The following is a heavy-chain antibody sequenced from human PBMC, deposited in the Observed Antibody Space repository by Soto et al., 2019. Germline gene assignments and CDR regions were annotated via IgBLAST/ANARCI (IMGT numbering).Heavy chain of an antibody. D-gene: IGHD6-19*01. Sequence: PGGSLRLSCAASGFTFSSYSMNWVRQAPGKWLEWVSYISSSSSTIYYADSVKGRFTISRDNAKNSLYLQMNSLRDEDTAVYYCARAKGYSSGWSVYDAFDIWGQGXMVTV. CDR3: ARAKGYSSGWSVYDAFDI. V-gene: IGHV3-48*02. CDR1: GFTFSSYS. CDR2: ISSSSSTI. J-gene: IGHJ3*02.